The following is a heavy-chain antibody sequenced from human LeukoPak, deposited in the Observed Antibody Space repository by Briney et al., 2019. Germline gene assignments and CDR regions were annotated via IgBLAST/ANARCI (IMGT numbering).Heavy chain of an antibody. D-gene: IGHD5-24*01. Sequence: GESLKISCKGSGYRFGNYWIAWVRQMPGKGLESMGIIYPGDSDTRYSPSFQGQVTFSADKSLRTAYLQWSSLKASDTAMYYCARLSDGYNDFWGQGTLVTVSS. V-gene: IGHV5-51*01. CDR2: IYPGDSDT. J-gene: IGHJ4*02. CDR3: ARLSDGYNDF. CDR1: GYRFGNYW.